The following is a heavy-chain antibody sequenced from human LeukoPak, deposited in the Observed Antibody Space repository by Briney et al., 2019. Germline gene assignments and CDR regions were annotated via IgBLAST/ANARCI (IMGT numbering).Heavy chain of an antibody. D-gene: IGHD6-13*01. CDR2: ISYDGSNK. Sequence: GGSLRLSCAASGFTFSSYAMHWVRQAPGKGLEWVAVISYDGSNKYYADSVKGRFTISRDNSKNTLYLQMNSLRAEDTAVYYCARDLSSSWYEYYYYGMDVWGQGTTVTVSS. CDR1: GFTFSSYA. V-gene: IGHV3-30*04. CDR3: ARDLSSSWYEYYYYGMDV. J-gene: IGHJ6*02.